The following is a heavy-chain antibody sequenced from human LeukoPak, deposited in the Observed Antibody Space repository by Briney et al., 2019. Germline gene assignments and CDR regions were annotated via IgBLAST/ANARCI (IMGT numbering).Heavy chain of an antibody. CDR3: ARDEGFTHY. J-gene: IGHJ4*02. CDR1: GFTLNTYW. Sequence: GGSLRLSCAASGFTLNTYWMSWVRQAPGKGLEWVANIKRDGSEKYYVDSVKGRFTISRDNAKNSLYLQMNSLRAEDTAVYYCARDEGFTHYWGQGTLVTVSS. CDR2: IKRDGSEK. D-gene: IGHD3-10*01. V-gene: IGHV3-7*01.